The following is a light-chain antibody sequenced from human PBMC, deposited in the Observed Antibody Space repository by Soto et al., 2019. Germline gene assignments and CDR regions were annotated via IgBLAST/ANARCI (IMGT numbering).Light chain of an antibody. Sequence: QSALTQPPSVSGSPGQSVTISCTGTSSDVGGFNYVSWYQHHPGKAPKLMIYDVSKRPSGVPDRFSGSKSGNTASLTISGLQAEDEADYYFCSYAGGYTHYVFATGTKLTVL. CDR2: DVS. J-gene: IGLJ1*01. CDR1: SSDVGGFNY. CDR3: CSYAGGYTHYV. V-gene: IGLV2-11*01.